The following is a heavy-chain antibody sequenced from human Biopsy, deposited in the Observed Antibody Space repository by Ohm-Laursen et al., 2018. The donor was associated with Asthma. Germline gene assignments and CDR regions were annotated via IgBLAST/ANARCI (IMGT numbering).Heavy chain of an antibody. Sequence: ASVKVSCKASGYTFINYAIHWVRQAPGHSLEWMGWINAANGNTKYSQKFQGRLTISRDTSASTAYMDLSSLRSEDTSVYYCARTYFDFLTGQVHDAFAMWGQGTMVTVSS. V-gene: IGHV1-3*01. D-gene: IGHD3-9*01. CDR1: GYTFINYA. J-gene: IGHJ3*02. CDR3: ARTYFDFLTGQVHDAFAM. CDR2: INAANGNT.